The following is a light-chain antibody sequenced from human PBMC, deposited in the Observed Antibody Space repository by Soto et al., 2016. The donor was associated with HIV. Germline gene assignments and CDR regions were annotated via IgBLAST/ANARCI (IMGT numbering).Light chain of an antibody. CDR2: DTS. J-gene: IGKJ4*01. V-gene: IGKV1-33*01. CDR3: QQANSFPLT. Sequence: DIQMTQSPSSLSASVGDRVTITCQASQDISNYLNWYQQKPGKAPKLLIYDTSNLKTGVPSRFSGSGSGTDFTFTISSLQPEDIATYYCQQANSFPLTFGGGTKVEIK. CDR1: QDISNY.